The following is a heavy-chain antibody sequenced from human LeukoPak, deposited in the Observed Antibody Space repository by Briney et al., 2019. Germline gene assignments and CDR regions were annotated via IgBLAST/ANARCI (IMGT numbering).Heavy chain of an antibody. Sequence: PGGSLRLSCAASGLTFSRHAMTWVRQPSGRGLEWVSGITSSGGNTYYTDSVKGRFTISRDNSKNTVFLQMSGLRADDTAVYYCATRPASETYYGVFDYWGQGTLVAVSS. V-gene: IGHV3-23*01. CDR3: ATRPASETYYGVFDY. D-gene: IGHD3-10*01. J-gene: IGHJ4*02. CDR2: ITSSGGNT. CDR1: GLTFSRHA.